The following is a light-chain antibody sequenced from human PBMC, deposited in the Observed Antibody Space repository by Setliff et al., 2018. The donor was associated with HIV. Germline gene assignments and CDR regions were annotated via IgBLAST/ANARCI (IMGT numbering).Light chain of an antibody. J-gene: IGLJ1*01. V-gene: IGLV2-11*01. Sequence: QSALAQPRSVSGSPGQSVTFSCTGSSSDVGAYNYVSWYQQRPGTAPKLIIYDVTKRPSGVPDRFSASKSGDTASLTISGLQSEDEADYYCCSYAGTNTYSFGTGTKVTVL. CDR2: DVT. CDR3: CSYAGTNTYS. CDR1: SSDVGAYNY.